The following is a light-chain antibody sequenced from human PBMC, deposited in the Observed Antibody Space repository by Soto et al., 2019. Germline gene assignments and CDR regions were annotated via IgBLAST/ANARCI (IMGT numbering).Light chain of an antibody. V-gene: IGKV1-5*03. Sequence: DIQMNQSPSTLSASVGDRVTITCRASQSISSWLAWYQQKPGKAPKLMIYTASSLESGVPSRFSGSGSGTEFTLTISSLQHDDFATDYCQQYNSYSDTFGPGTKVDIK. CDR2: TAS. CDR1: QSISSW. J-gene: IGKJ3*01. CDR3: QQYNSYSDT.